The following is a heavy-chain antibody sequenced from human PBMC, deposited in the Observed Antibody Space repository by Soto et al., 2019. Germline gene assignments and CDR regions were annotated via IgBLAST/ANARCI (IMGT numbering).Heavy chain of an antibody. J-gene: IGHJ4*02. V-gene: IGHV4-34*01. CDR3: ARGRSSGYGSFDD. D-gene: IGHD5-12*01. CDR1: GGSFSGYY. Sequence: SETLSLTCAVYGGSFSGYYWSWIRQPPGKGLEWIGEINHSGSTNYNPSLKSRVTISVDTSKNQFSLKLSSVTAADTAVYYCARGRSSGYGSFDDWGQRTLVTVSS. CDR2: INHSGST.